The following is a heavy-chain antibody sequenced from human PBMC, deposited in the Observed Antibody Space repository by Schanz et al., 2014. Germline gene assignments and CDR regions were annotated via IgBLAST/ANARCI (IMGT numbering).Heavy chain of an antibody. CDR2: MYINSGST. V-gene: IGHV3-53*01. CDR1: GFTVNTHY. Sequence: EVQLVESGGGLIQPGGSLRLSCAVSGFTVNTHYMSWVRQAPGKGLEWISSMYINSGSTQYADSVKGRFIISRDSSENTLFLQMNSLRAEDTAVYFCARDGGRDGYNLAFDVWGQGTLVTVSS. D-gene: IGHD5-12*01. CDR3: ARDGGRDGYNLAFDV. J-gene: IGHJ3*01.